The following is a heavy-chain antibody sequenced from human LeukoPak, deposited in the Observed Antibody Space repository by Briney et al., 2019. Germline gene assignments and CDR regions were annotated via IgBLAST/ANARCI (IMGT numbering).Heavy chain of an antibody. CDR1: GGTFISYA. Sequence: SCKASGGTFISYAMHWVRQAPGKGLEWVAVISYDGYNKDYADSVKGRFTISRDNSKSTLYLQMNSLRAEDTAVYYCARSRSGGSLLGYWGQGTLVTVSS. CDR2: ISYDGYNK. CDR3: ARSRSGGSLLGY. V-gene: IGHV3-30*04. J-gene: IGHJ4*02. D-gene: IGHD2-15*01.